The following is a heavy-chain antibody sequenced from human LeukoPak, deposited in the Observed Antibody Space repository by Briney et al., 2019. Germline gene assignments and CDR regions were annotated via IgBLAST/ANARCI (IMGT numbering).Heavy chain of an antibody. J-gene: IGHJ4*02. CDR3: ARGYDPGSFDY. V-gene: IGHV4-59*08. Sequence: KPSETLSLTCTVFGGSISSYYWSWIRQPPGKGLGWIGYIYYSGSTNYNPSLKSRVTISVDTSKNQFSLKLSSVTAADTAVYYCARGYDPGSFDYWGQGTLVTVSS. CDR2: IYYSGST. CDR1: GGSISSYY. D-gene: IGHD3-3*01.